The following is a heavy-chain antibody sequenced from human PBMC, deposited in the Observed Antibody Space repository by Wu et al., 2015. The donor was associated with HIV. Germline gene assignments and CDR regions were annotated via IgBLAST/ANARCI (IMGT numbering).Heavy chain of an antibody. CDR1: GNTFTGYY. Sequence: QVQLVQSGAEVKKPGASVKVSCKASGNTFTGYYMHWVRQAPGQGLEWMGWINPNNGGTKYAQKFQGRVTMTSDTSISTAYMELSSLTSDDTAVYYCARVFVVVPAGFSGEITAFDIWGQGTMVAVS. V-gene: IGHV1-2*02. CDR3: ARVFVVVPAGFSGEITAFDI. D-gene: IGHD2-2*01. J-gene: IGHJ3*02. CDR2: INPNNGGT.